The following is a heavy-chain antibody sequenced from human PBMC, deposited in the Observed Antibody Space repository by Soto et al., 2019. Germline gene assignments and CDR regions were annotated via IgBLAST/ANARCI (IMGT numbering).Heavy chain of an antibody. CDR2: TYYRSKWDY. J-gene: IGHJ5*01. CDR1: GGSECTSRST. D-gene: IGHD2-8*01. CDR3: ARLIGNSWLDS. V-gene: IGHV6-1*01. Sequence: ASCGGSECTSRSTWYYYRMSPSRGLEWLGRTYYRSKWDYDYAASVKGRININPDTSNNQVSLHLDSVTPDDTAVYYCARLIGNSWLDSWGQGILVSVSS.